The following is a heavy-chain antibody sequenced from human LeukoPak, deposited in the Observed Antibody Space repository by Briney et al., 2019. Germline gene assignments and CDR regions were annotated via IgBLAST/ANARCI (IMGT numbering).Heavy chain of an antibody. CDR2: ISTNTGNP. CDR3: ARKSVAATPRDIVYQYSYMDV. CDR1: GYTFTSYA. V-gene: IGHV7-4-1*02. J-gene: IGHJ6*03. D-gene: IGHD2-15*01. Sequence: GASVEVSCKSSGYTFTSYAMNWVRQAPGQGLEWMGWISTNTGNPTYAQGFTGRFVFSLDTSVSTAYLQISSLKAEDTAVYYCARKSVAATPRDIVYQYSYMDVWGKGTTVTVSS.